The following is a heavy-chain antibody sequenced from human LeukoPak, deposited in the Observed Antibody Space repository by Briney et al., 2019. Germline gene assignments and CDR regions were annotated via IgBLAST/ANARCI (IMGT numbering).Heavy chain of an antibody. V-gene: IGHV4-59*01. D-gene: IGHD3-3*01. J-gene: IGHJ3*02. CDR1: GGSISSYY. Sequence: PSETLSLTCTVSGGSISSYYWSWIRQPPGKGLEWIGYIYYSGSTNYNPSLKSRVTISVDTSKNQFSLKLSSVTAADTAVYYCARVSPHNVVLRFLEWLSPDDAFDIWGQGTMVTVSS. CDR3: ARVSPHNVVLRFLEWLSPDDAFDI. CDR2: IYYSGST.